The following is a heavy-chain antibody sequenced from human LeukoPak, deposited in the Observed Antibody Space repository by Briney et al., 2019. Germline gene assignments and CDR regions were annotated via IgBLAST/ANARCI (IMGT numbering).Heavy chain of an antibody. Sequence: PSETLSLNCTVSGGSISSSYWSWIRQPAGKGLEWIGRIYASGSPNYNPSLKSRVTMSVGTSKNQFSLRVNSVTAADTAVYYCARGSLGNLDYWGQGTLVTVSS. CDR1: GGSISSSY. V-gene: IGHV4-4*07. J-gene: IGHJ4*02. CDR2: IYASGSP. D-gene: IGHD7-27*01. CDR3: ARGSLGNLDY.